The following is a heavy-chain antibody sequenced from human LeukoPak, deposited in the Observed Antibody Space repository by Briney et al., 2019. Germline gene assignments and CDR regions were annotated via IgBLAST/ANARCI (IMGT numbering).Heavy chain of an antibody. J-gene: IGHJ4*02. Sequence: PGGSLRLSCAASRFTFSDYYMSWIRQAPGKGLEWVSYISNSGSTIYYADSVKGRFTISRDNAKNSLYLQMNSLRAEDTAVYYCARHMTTVTPFFDYWGQGTLVTVSS. CDR1: RFTFSDYY. V-gene: IGHV3-11*01. D-gene: IGHD4-17*01. CDR3: ARHMTTVTPFFDY. CDR2: ISNSGSTI.